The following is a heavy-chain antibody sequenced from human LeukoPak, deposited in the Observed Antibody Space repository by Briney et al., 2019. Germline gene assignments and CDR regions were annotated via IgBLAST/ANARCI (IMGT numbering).Heavy chain of an antibody. Sequence: GGSLRLSCAVFGSGFPFINAWMSWVRQAPGKGLEWVAIISNDGSRKYYAHSVEGRFTISRDNSKNTLYLQMDSLRAEDTAVYYCARDRAWNYFDYWGQGTLVTVSS. J-gene: IGHJ4*02. V-gene: IGHV3-30*03. CDR2: ISNDGSRK. CDR3: ARDRAWNYFDY. CDR1: GFPFINAW. D-gene: IGHD3-3*01.